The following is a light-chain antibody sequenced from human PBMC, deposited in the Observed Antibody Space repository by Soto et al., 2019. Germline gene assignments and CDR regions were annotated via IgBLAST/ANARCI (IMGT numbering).Light chain of an antibody. CDR1: QGISNY. CDR2: AAS. CDR3: QKYNSAPET. Sequence: DFPMTQSPSSLSASVGDIVTITCRTSQGISNYLAWYQQKPGKVPKLLISAASTLKSGVPSRFSGSGSGTDFTLTISSLQPEDVATYYCQKYNSAPETFGQGTKVEIK. V-gene: IGKV1-27*01. J-gene: IGKJ1*01.